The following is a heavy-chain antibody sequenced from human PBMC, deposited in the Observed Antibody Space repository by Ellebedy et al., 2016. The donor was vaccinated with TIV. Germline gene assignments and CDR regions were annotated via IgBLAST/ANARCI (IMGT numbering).Heavy chain of an antibody. J-gene: IGHJ6*02. D-gene: IGHD2-8*01. V-gene: IGHV3-49*04. CDR1: GFTLGDYY. Sequence: GESLKISCATSGFTLGDYYMDWVRQAPGKGLEWLAFIRTKGRGGTAQYAASVQGRFTISRGDSKSIAHLQMNSLKTEDTAVYYCTTNGGFYGVDGWGQGTTVTVSS. CDR3: TTNGGFYGVDG. CDR2: IRTKGRGGTA.